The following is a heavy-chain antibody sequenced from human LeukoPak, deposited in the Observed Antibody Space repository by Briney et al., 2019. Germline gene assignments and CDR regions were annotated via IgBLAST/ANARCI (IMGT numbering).Heavy chain of an antibody. D-gene: IGHD4-23*01. V-gene: IGHV1-69*13. CDR1: GGTFSSYA. Sequence: SVKVSCKASGGTFSSYAISWVRQAPGQGLEWMGGIIPIFGTANYAQKFQGRVTITADESTSTAYMELSSLRSEDTAVYYCARGDDYGGNVDYWGQGTLVTVSS. CDR2: IIPIFGTA. J-gene: IGHJ4*02. CDR3: ARGDDYGGNVDY.